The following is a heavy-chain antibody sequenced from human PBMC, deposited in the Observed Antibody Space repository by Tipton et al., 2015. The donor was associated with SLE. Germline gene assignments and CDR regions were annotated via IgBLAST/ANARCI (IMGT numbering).Heavy chain of an antibody. CDR2: VYTSGST. Sequence: TLSLTCTVSGGSISNYYWSWIRQTPGKGLEWIGYVYTSGSTIYNPSLKSRVTISVDTSKNQVSLKLNSVTAADTAVSYCARGKTRVEYWGQGTLVTVSS. CDR1: GGSISNYY. CDR3: ARGKTRVEY. J-gene: IGHJ4*02. D-gene: IGHD1-14*01. V-gene: IGHV4-4*08.